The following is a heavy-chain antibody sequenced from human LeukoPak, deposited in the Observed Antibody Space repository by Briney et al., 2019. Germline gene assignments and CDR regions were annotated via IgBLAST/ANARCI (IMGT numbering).Heavy chain of an antibody. V-gene: IGHV4-59*11. CDR3: ARVRMVRGVLFDY. CDR2: ISYSGTT. CDR1: GGSINSHY. D-gene: IGHD3-10*01. Sequence: SETLSLTCTVSGGSINSHYWSWVRQPPGKGLEWIGYISYSGTTNYNPSLKSRVTISVDTSKNQFSLKLSSVTAADTAVYYCARVRMVRGVLFDYWGQGTLVTVSS. J-gene: IGHJ4*02.